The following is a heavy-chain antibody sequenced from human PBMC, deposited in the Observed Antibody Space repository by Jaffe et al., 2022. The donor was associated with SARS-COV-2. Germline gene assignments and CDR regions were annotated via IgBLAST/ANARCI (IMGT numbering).Heavy chain of an antibody. J-gene: IGHJ5*02. V-gene: IGHV5-51*01. D-gene: IGHD2-8*02. Sequence: EVQLVQSGAEVKKPGESLVISCQASGYRFSSNWIGWVRQMPGKGLEWMGIIFPFDSDTRYSPSFQGQITISADKSISTVYLQWNSLKASDIAMYYCVVPTGGASWGQGTLVTVSS. CDR2: IFPFDSDT. CDR1: GYRFSSNW. CDR3: VVPTGGAS.